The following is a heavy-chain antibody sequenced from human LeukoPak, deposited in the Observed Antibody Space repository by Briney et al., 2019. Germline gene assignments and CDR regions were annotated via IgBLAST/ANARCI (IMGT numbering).Heavy chain of an antibody. CDR1: GFIFSDYA. J-gene: IGHJ4*02. CDR3: AKIKAFTSGFPLDF. V-gene: IGHV3-23*01. Sequence: GGSLRLSCAASGFIFSDYAMSWVRQAPGKGLEWVSSISGSGGSIYDADSVKGRFTISRDNSKNTLYLQMNSLRAEDTAVYYCAKIKAFTSGFPLDFWGQGTLVTVSS. CDR2: ISGSGGSI. D-gene: IGHD3-22*01.